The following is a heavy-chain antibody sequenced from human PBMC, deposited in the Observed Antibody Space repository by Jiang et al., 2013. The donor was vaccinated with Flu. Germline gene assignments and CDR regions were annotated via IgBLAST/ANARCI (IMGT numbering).Heavy chain of an antibody. CDR2: IVVGSGNT. CDR3: AAGAFYDSSGIDY. D-gene: IGHD3-22*01. V-gene: IGHV1-58*01. Sequence: SGAEVKKPGTSVKVSCKASGFTFTSSAVQWVRQARGQRLEWIGWIVVGSGNTNYAQKFQERVTITRDMSTSTAYMELSSLRSEDTAVYYCAAGAFYDSSGIDYWGQGTLVTVSS. J-gene: IGHJ4*02. CDR1: GFTFTSSA.